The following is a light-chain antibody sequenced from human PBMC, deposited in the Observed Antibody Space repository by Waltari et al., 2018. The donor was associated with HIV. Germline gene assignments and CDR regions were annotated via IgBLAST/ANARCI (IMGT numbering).Light chain of an antibody. CDR3: QSYDGTTVV. V-gene: IGLV6-57*01. J-gene: IGLJ2*01. CDR1: SGGIGSTY. Sequence: NFILTQSHSVSESPGKTVTISCTRSSGGIGSTYIQWYQQRPGRSPDTVIYEDSQRPSGVPNRFSGSVDSSSNSASLTISGLKTEDEDDYFCQSYDGTTVVFGGGTRLTVL. CDR2: EDS.